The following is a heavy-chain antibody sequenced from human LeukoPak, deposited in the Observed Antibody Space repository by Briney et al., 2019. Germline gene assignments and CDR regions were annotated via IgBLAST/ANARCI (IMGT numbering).Heavy chain of an antibody. CDR3: AKPYCSGGSCRTNYFDY. J-gene: IGHJ4*02. V-gene: IGHV3-33*06. D-gene: IGHD2-15*01. CDR1: GFTFSSYG. Sequence: PGGSLRLSCAASGFTFSSYGMRWVRQAPGKGLEWVAVIWYDGSNKYYADSVKGRFTISRDNSKNTLYLQMNSLRAEDTAVYYCAKPYCSGGSCRTNYFDYWGQGTLVTVSS. CDR2: IWYDGSNK.